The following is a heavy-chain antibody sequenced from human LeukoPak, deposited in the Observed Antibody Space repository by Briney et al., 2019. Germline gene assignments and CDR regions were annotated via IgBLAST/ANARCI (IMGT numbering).Heavy chain of an antibody. CDR1: GFTVSSNY. D-gene: IGHD2-15*01. Sequence: GGSLRLSCAASGFTVSSNYMSWVRQAPGKGLEWVSVIYSGGSTYYADSVKGRFTISRDNSKNTLYLQMNSLRAGDTAVYYCASLLRCSGGSCYSSFDDWGQGTLVTVSS. CDR3: ASLLRCSGGSCYSSFDD. V-gene: IGHV3-66*01. J-gene: IGHJ4*02. CDR2: IYSGGST.